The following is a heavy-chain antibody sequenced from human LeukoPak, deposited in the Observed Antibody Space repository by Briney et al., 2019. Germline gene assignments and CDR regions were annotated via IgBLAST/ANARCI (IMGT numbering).Heavy chain of an antibody. CDR3: ARDPYSSTWSYGMDV. CDR2: IWYDGSNK. Sequence: ETGGSLRLSCAASGFTFSSYGIHWVRQAPGKGLEWVAVIWYDGSNKYYADSVKGRFTISRDNSKNTLYLQMNSLRAEDTAVYYCARDPYSSTWSYGMDVWGQGTTVTVSS. D-gene: IGHD6-6*01. V-gene: IGHV3-33*01. J-gene: IGHJ6*02. CDR1: GFTFSSYG.